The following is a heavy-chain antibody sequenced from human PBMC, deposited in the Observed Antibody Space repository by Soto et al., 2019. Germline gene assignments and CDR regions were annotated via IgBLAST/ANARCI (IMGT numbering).Heavy chain of an antibody. CDR3: ARGEATGTPFFDY. J-gene: IGHJ4*02. CDR1: GFTFSTYT. D-gene: IGHD1-1*01. Sequence: EVQLVESGGGLVKPGGSLRLSCAASGFTFSTYTMNWVRQAPGKGLEWVSSISSTSSFIYYGDSVKGRFTISRDNAKKSLYLQMNSLSAEDTAIYYCARGEATGTPFFDYWGQGTLVTVSS. CDR2: ISSTSSFI. V-gene: IGHV3-21*01.